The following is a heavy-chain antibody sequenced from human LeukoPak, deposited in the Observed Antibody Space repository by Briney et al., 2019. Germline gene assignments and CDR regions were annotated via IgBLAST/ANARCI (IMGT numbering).Heavy chain of an antibody. V-gene: IGHV4-39*01. Sequence: KPSETLSLTCTVSGGSISSSSYYWGWIRQPPGEGLEWIGSIYYSGSTYYNPSLKSRVTISLDTSKNQFSLRLSSVTAADTAVYYCARGTGWNNPFDPWGQGTLVTVSS. CDR1: GGSISSSSYY. D-gene: IGHD2-8*02. J-gene: IGHJ5*02. CDR2: IYYSGST. CDR3: ARGTGWNNPFDP.